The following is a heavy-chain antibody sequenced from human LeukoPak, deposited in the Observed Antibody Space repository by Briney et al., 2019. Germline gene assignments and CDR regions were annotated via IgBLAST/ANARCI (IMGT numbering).Heavy chain of an antibody. CDR1: GGSIDSTNW. J-gene: IGHJ4*02. CDR3: ARSHDHLWGNYPDY. D-gene: IGHD3-16*02. Sequence: SETLSLTGDVSGGSIDSTNWWSWVRQPPGKGLEWIGEIHHDGRINYNPSLKSRVTLSVDKSKNQFSLRLNSVTAADTAMYYCARSHDHLWGNYPDYWGQGTLVTVSS. CDR2: IHHDGRI. V-gene: IGHV4/OR15-8*01.